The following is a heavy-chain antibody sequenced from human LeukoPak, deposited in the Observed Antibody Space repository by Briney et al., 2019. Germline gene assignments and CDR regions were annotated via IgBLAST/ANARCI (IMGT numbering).Heavy chain of an antibody. D-gene: IGHD3-22*01. V-gene: IGHV4-61*02. CDR1: GASISSGLYY. CDR3: ARDSGYGDY. J-gene: IGHJ4*02. Sequence: SETLSLTCTVSGASISSGLYYWNWIRQPAGKGLEWVGRIYNNGRTNYNPSLKSRVTISVDTSKNQFSLKLSSVTAADTAVYYCARDSGYGDYWGQGTLVTVSS. CDR2: IYNNGRT.